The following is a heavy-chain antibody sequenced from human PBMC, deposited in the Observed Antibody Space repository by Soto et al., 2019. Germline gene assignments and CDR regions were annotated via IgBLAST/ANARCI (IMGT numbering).Heavy chain of an antibody. J-gene: IGHJ4*02. V-gene: IGHV3-53*01. CDR1: GFTGSRSY. D-gene: IGHD3-22*01. Sequence: EVQLVESGGGLIQPGGSLRVSCAASGFTGSRSYMSWVRQAPGKGLEWVSVIYSGGSTNYADSVKGRFTISRDNSKNTLYLQMNSLRVEDTAVYYCARDTYYYDSSGQPYWGQGTLVTVSS. CDR2: IYSGGST. CDR3: ARDTYYYDSSGQPY.